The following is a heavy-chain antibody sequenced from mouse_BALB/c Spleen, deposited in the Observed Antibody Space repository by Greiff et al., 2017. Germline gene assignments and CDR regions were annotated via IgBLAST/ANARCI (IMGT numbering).Heavy chain of an antibody. CDR1: GFTFSSFG. J-gene: IGHJ1*01. CDR3: ARGGYYGSRGNWYFDV. V-gene: IGHV5-17*02. Sequence: EVQGVESGGGLVQPGGSRKLSCAASGFTFSSFGMHWVRQAPEKGLEWVAYISSGSSTIYYADTVKGRFTISRDNPKNTLFLQMTSLRSEDTAMYYCARGGYYGSRGNWYFDVWGAGTTVTVSS. CDR2: ISSGSSTI. D-gene: IGHD1-1*01.